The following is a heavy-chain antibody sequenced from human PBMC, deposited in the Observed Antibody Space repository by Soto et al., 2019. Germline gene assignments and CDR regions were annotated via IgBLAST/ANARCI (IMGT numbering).Heavy chain of an antibody. Sequence: SVKVSCTASGYTFTGYYMHWVRQAPGQGLEWMGWINPNSGGTNYAQKFQGWVTMTRDTSISTAYMELSRLRSDDTAVYYCAREGIVVPAAISFEGAFDIWGQGTMVTVSS. CDR1: GYTFTGYY. D-gene: IGHD2-2*02. CDR2: INPNSGGT. CDR3: AREGIVVPAAISFEGAFDI. J-gene: IGHJ3*02. V-gene: IGHV1-2*04.